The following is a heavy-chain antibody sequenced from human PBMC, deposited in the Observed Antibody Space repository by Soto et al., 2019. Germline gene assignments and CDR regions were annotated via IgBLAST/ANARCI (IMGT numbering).Heavy chain of an antibody. V-gene: IGHV3-7*01. J-gene: IGHJ4*02. Sequence: EVQLVESGGGLVPPAGSLRLYCAGAGFTFSSYWMSWVRQAPGKGLEWVANIKQDGSEKYYVDSVNGRFTISRDNAKNSLYLLMHSLRVEDTAVYYCAREKRANGYFDYWGQGTLVAVSP. CDR2: IKQDGSEK. D-gene: IGHD6-25*01. CDR1: GFTFSSYW. CDR3: AREKRANGYFDY.